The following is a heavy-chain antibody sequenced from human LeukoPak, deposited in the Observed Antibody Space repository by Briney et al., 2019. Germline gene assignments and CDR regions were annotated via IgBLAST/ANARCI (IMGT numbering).Heavy chain of an antibody. V-gene: IGHV3-23*01. CDR2: ISGSGAST. D-gene: IGHD1-26*01. CDR3: AKDVGKWESLHFFDY. J-gene: IGHJ4*02. CDR1: GFTFSTNA. Sequence: GGSLRLSCLTSGFTFSTNAMSWVRQAPGKGLEWISGISGSGASTYYADSVTGRITISRDNSRNTLYLQMNSLRGDDTAVYYCAKDVGKWESLHFFDYWGQGTLVTVSS.